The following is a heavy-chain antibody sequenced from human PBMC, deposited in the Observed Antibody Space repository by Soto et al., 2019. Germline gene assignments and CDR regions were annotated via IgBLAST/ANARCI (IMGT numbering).Heavy chain of an antibody. CDR2: ISVSDGKT. Sequence: GGSLRLSCAASGFSFGSYALSWVRQAPGKGLEWVSTISVSDGKTFYADSVKGRFSISRDTSQSTLYLQMNSLRADDTAMYYCARWSYLDYWGQGTRVTVSS. CDR1: GFSFGSYA. V-gene: IGHV3-23*01. D-gene: IGHD3-3*01. J-gene: IGHJ4*02. CDR3: ARWSYLDY.